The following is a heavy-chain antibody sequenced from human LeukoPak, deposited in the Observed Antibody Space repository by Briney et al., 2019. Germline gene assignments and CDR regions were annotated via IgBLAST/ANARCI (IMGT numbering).Heavy chain of an antibody. CDR1: GFTFSSYG. CDR2: ISYDGSNK. CDR3: ARDDTGDPPQIDY. D-gene: IGHD7-27*01. J-gene: IGHJ4*02. V-gene: IGHV3-30*03. Sequence: PGRSLRLSCAASGFTFSSYGMHWVRQAPGKGLEWVAVISYDGSNKYYADSVKGRFTISRDNSKNTLYLQMNSLRAEDTAVYYCARDDTGDPPQIDYWGQGTLVTVSS.